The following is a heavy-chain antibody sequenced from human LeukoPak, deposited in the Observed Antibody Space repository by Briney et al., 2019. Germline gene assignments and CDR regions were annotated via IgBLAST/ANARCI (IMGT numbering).Heavy chain of an antibody. V-gene: IGHV1-3*03. CDR1: GYTFTSYA. CDR3: ARGDVLERRGNWFDP. D-gene: IGHD1-1*01. CDR2: INAGNGNT. Sequence: ASVKVSCKASGYTFTSYAMHWVRQAPGQRLEWMGWINAGNGNTKYSQEFQGRVTITRDTSAGTAYMELSSLRSEDMAVYYCARGDVLERRGNWFDPWGQGTLVTVSS. J-gene: IGHJ5*02.